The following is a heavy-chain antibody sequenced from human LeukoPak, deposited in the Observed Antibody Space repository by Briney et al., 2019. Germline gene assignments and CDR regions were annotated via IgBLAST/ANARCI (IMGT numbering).Heavy chain of an antibody. Sequence: SETLSLTCAVSGGSITSLYCNCIRQPPGKGLEWIGYIYKSETTNYSPSLRSRVTISADMSKNQFSLKLSSVTAADTAVYYCVTGFGWLPDYWGQGTPVTVSS. J-gene: IGHJ4*02. CDR2: IYKSETT. CDR3: VTGFGWLPDY. CDR1: GGSITSLY. D-gene: IGHD5-12*01. V-gene: IGHV4-59*11.